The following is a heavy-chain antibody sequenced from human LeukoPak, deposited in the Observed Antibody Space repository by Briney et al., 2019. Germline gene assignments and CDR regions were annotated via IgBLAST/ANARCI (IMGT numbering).Heavy chain of an antibody. D-gene: IGHD3-22*01. CDR3: ARDYSYYDSSGHFDY. CDR2: INTNTGNP. CDR1: GYTFTSYA. Sequence: ASVKVSCKASGYTFTSYAMNWVRQAPGQGLECMGWINTNTGNPTYAQGFTGRFVFSLDTSVSTAYLQISSLKAEDTAVYYCARDYSYYDSSGHFDYWGQGTLVTVSS. V-gene: IGHV7-4-1*02. J-gene: IGHJ4*02.